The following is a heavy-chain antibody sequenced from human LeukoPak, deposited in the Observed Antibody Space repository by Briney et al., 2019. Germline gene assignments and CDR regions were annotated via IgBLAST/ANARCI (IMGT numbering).Heavy chain of an antibody. V-gene: IGHV3-21*01. CDR2: ISSSSSYI. J-gene: IGHJ6*02. CDR1: GFTFSSYS. Sequence: GGSLRLSCAASGFTFSSYSMNWVRQAPGKGLEWVSSISSSSSYIYYADSVKGRFTISRDNVKNSLYLQMNSLRAEDTAVYYCARWAGYYYYGMDVWGQGTTVTVSS. CDR3: ARWAGYYYYGMDV.